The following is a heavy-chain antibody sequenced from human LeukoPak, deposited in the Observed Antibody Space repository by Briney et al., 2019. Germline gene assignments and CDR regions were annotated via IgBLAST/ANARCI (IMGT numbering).Heavy chain of an antibody. Sequence: PGGSLRLSCTASGFTFRSYAIHWVRQAPGKGLEWVALISYDGSNKYYADSVKARFIISRDNSRNTVYLQMNSLRAEDTAVYYCARDSSPSRIAAADQFDSWGQGTLVTFSS. V-gene: IGHV3-30*04. CDR2: ISYDGSNK. J-gene: IGHJ4*02. CDR3: ARDSSPSRIAAADQFDS. CDR1: GFTFRSYA. D-gene: IGHD6-13*01.